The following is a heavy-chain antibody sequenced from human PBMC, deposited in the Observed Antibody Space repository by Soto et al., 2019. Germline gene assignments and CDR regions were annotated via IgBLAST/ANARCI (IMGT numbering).Heavy chain of an antibody. CDR2: ISGSSSYI. J-gene: IGHJ4*02. CDR3: ARDEA. Sequence: EVQLVESGGGLVKPGGSLRLSCAASGFTFSSFSMIWVRQAPGKGLEWVSSISGSSSYIYYGDSVKGRFTISRDDAKNSLYLQMNNQIAEDTAVHYCARDEAWRQGTLVTDSS. CDR1: GFTFSSFS. V-gene: IGHV3-21*01.